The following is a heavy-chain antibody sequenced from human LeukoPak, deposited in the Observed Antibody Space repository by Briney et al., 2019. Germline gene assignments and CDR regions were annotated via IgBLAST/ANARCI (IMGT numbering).Heavy chain of an antibody. J-gene: IGHJ5*02. CDR3: ARSKTGYTFDP. V-gene: IGHV4-39*01. D-gene: IGHD5-24*01. CDR1: GGSISSGSYY. Sequence: SETLSLTCTVSGGSISSGSYYWGWIRQPPGKGLEWIGSIYYSGSTYYNPSLKSRVTISVDTSKNQFSLKLGSVTAADTAVYYCARSKTGYTFDPWGQGALVTASS. CDR2: IYYSGST.